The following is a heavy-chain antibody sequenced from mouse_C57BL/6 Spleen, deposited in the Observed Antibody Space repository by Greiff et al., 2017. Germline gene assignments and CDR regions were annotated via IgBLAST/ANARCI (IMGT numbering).Heavy chain of an antibody. V-gene: IGHV1-82*01. CDR2: IYPGDGDT. Sequence: QVQLKESGPELVKPGASVKISCKASGYAFSSSWMNWVKQRPGKSLEWIGRIYPGDGDTNYNGKFKGKATLTADKSSSTAYMQLSSLTSEDSAVYYCARDYYFDYWGQGTTLTVSS. CDR1: GYAFSSSW. CDR3: ARDYYFDY. J-gene: IGHJ2*01.